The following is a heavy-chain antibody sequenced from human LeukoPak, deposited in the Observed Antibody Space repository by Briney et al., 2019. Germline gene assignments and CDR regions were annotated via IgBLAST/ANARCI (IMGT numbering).Heavy chain of an antibody. CDR2: ISSSSSTI. V-gene: IGHV3-48*03. Sequence: GGSLRLSCAASGFTFSSYEMNWVRQAPGKGLEWVSYISSSSSTIKYADSVKGRFTISRDNAKNSLYLQMNSLRAEDTAVYYCARGRDGYTLIDAFDIWGQGTMVTVSS. CDR3: ARGRDGYTLIDAFDI. J-gene: IGHJ3*02. CDR1: GFTFSSYE. D-gene: IGHD5-24*01.